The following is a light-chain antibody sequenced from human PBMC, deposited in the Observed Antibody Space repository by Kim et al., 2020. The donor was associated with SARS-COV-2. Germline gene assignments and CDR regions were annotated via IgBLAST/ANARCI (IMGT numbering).Light chain of an antibody. CDR2: TNN. CDR1: SSNVGTHS. CDR3: AVWDGSLNVGI. V-gene: IGLV1-44*01. J-gene: IGLJ2*01. Sequence: QSVLTQPPSASGTPGQRVTISCSGGSSNVGTHSVNWYRHLPGTAPRLVIYTNNQRPSWVPDRFSGSKSGTSASLAISGLQSEDEADYYCAVWDGSLNVGIFGGGTQLTVL.